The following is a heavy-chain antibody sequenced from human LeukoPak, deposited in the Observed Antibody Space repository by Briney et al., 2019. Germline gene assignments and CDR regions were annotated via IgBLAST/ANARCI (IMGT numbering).Heavy chain of an antibody. CDR2: ISSTSPRAI. V-gene: IGHV3-11*01. CDR3: AGHARGSYLVY. J-gene: IGHJ4*02. CDR1: GFTFNDYY. D-gene: IGHD6-6*01. Sequence: GGSLRLSCAGSGFTFNDYYMSWIRQAPGKGLEWVSLISSTSPRAISYGDSVKGRFTTSRDDARHSLFLQMNSLRVEDTAMYFCAGHARGSYLVYWGQGILVTVST.